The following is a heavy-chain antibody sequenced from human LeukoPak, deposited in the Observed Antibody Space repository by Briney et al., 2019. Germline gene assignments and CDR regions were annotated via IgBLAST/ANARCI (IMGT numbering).Heavy chain of an antibody. D-gene: IGHD4-17*01. J-gene: IGHJ5*02. V-gene: IGHV3-21*01. CDR1: GFTFSSYS. Sequence: GGSLRLSCAASGFTFSSYSMNWVRQAPGKGLEWVSSISSSGSYIYYADSVKGRFTISRDNAKNSLYLQMNSLRAEDTAVCYCARDLYGDYISYWFDPWGQGTLVTVSS. CDR3: ARDLYGDYISYWFDP. CDR2: ISSSGSYI.